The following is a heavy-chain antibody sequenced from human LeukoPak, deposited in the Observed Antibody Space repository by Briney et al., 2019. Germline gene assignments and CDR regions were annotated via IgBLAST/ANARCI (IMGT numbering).Heavy chain of an antibody. CDR1: GFTFSSYG. J-gene: IGHJ4*02. CDR3: AKEGGSYYVYFDY. CDR2: ISYDGSNK. V-gene: IGHV3-30*18. D-gene: IGHD1-26*01. Sequence: GGSLRLSCAASGFTFSSYGMHWVRQAPGKGLEWVAVISYDGSNKYYADSVKGRFTISRDNSKNTLYLQMNSLRAEDTAVYYCAKEGGSYYVYFDYWGQGTLVTVSS.